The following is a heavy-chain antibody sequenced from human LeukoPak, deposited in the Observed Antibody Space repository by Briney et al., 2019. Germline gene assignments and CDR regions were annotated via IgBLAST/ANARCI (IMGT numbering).Heavy chain of an antibody. Sequence: PGGSLRLPCAASGFTFGDSAMHWVRQASGKGLEWVGRIRSKANSYATVYAASVKGRFAISRDDSKNTAYLQMNSLKTEDTAVYYCARHCGGDCFLDYWGQGTLVTVFS. D-gene: IGHD2-21*02. CDR1: GFTFGDSA. CDR2: IRSKANSYAT. CDR3: ARHCGGDCFLDY. V-gene: IGHV3-73*01. J-gene: IGHJ4*02.